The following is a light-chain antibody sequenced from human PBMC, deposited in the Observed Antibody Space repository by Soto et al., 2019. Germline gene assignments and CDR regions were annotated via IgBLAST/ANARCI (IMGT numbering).Light chain of an antibody. CDR3: HQYNHWPPLYS. V-gene: IGKV3-15*01. Sequence: EVVLTQSPVTLSMSPGERATLSCRASQSVSNNLAWYQQKPGQAPRLLIYGDSTRATGVPARFSGSGSGTEFTLTIACLQSEDIAIYYCHQYNHWPPLYSFGQGTRLEIK. CDR2: GDS. J-gene: IGKJ2*01. CDR1: QSVSNN.